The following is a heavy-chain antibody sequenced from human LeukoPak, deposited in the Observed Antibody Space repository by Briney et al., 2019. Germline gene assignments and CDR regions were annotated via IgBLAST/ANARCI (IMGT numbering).Heavy chain of an antibody. Sequence: GGSLRLSCAASGFTFSAYWMGWVRQAPEKGLERVANIKHDESEKNYLDSVKGRFTISRDNAQNSLYLQMNGLRVEDTAVYYCTRRLDDWGQGTLVTVSS. D-gene: IGHD3-16*01. CDR3: TRRLDD. J-gene: IGHJ4*02. CDR2: IKHDESEK. V-gene: IGHV3-7*01. CDR1: GFTFSAYW.